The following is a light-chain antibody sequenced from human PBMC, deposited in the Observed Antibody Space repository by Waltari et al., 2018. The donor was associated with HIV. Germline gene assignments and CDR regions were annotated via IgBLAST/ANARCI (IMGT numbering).Light chain of an antibody. CDR2: AAS. CDR1: QGIGND. CDR3: LQDGSFPLT. Sequence: AIQMTQSPSSLSASVGDRVTITCRASQGIGNDLGWYQQKSGRPPKVLIYAASTLQSGVPSRFSGSRSGTDFTLTISSLQPEDSATYYCLQDGSFPLTFGPGTKVDV. V-gene: IGKV1-6*01. J-gene: IGKJ3*01.